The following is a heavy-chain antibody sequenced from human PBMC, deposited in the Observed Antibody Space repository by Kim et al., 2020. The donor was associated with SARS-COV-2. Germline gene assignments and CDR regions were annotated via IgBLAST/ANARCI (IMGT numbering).Heavy chain of an antibody. CDR1: GGSISSYY. CDR3: ARDYNFGMTNNWFDP. Sequence: SETLSLTCTVSGGSISSYYWSWIRQPAGKGLEWIGRIYTSGSTNYNPSLKSRVTMSVDTSKNQFSLKLSSVTAADTAVYYCARDYNFGMTNNWFDPWGQGTLVTVSS. V-gene: IGHV4-4*07. J-gene: IGHJ5*02. CDR2: IYTSGST. D-gene: IGHD3-10*01.